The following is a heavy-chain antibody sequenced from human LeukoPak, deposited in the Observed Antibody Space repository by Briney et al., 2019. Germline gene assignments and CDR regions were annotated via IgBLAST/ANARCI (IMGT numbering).Heavy chain of an antibody. D-gene: IGHD2-2*01. CDR2: IWYGGSNK. CDR1: GFTFSSYG. CDR3: AKEAVTYDCSNTSCQAAGFDY. Sequence: GGSLRLSCAASGFTFSSYGMHWVRQAPGKGLEWVAVIWYGGSNKYYADSVKGRFTISRDNSKNTLYLQMNSLRGEDTAVYYCAKEAVTYDCSNTSCQAAGFDYWGQGTLVTVSS. V-gene: IGHV3-30*02. J-gene: IGHJ4*02.